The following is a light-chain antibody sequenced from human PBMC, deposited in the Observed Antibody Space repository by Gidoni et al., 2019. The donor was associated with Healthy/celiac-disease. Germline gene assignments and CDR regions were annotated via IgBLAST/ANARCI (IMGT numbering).Light chain of an antibody. Sequence: QSVLTQPPSASGTPGQRVPISCSGSSSNIGSNTVNWYQQLPGTAPKLLIYSNNPRPSGVPARFSGSKSGTSASLAISGLQSEDEADYYCAAWDDSLNGRVFGGGTKLTVL. J-gene: IGLJ3*02. V-gene: IGLV1-44*01. CDR2: SNN. CDR3: AAWDDSLNGRV. CDR1: SSNIGSNT.